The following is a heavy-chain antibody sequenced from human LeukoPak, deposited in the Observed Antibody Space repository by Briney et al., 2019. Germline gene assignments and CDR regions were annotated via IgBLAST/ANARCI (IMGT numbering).Heavy chain of an antibody. CDR1: GYSFTSYW. V-gene: IGHV5-51*01. CDR3: ASTVAGNYFYLDV. Sequence: PGESLKISCKGSGYSFTSYWIAWVRQMPGKGLEWMGIIYPDDSETLYSPSFQGQVTISVDKTISTAYLQWSSLKAPDTAMYYCASTVAGNYFYLDVWGKGTTVTVSS. CDR2: IYPDDSET. D-gene: IGHD6-19*01. J-gene: IGHJ6*03.